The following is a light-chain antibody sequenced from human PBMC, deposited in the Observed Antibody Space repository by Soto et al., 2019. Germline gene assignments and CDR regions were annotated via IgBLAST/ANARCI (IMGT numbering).Light chain of an antibody. V-gene: IGKV1D-12*01. CDR3: QQTNTFPST. J-gene: IGKJ5*01. CDR2: AAS. Sequence: DIQMTQSPSSMSASVGDSVSITCRASHDISIWLAWYQQKPGKAPKLLIYAASTLQGGVPSRFSGSGSGTDFTLTISSLQTEDFATYYCQQTNTFPSTFGQGTRLEIK. CDR1: HDISIW.